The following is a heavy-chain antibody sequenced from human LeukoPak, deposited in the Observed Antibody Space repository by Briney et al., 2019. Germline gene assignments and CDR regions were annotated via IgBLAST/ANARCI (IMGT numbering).Heavy chain of an antibody. V-gene: IGHV3-48*04. Sequence: GGSLRLSCAPSGFTFSSCSMNWVRQAPGKGLEWVSYISSSSSTIYYADSVKGRFTISRDNAKNSLYLQMNSLRAEDTAVYYCARGRRFLEWLPDYWGQGTLVTVSS. D-gene: IGHD3-3*01. CDR1: GFTFSSCS. J-gene: IGHJ4*02. CDR3: ARGRRFLEWLPDY. CDR2: ISSSSSTI.